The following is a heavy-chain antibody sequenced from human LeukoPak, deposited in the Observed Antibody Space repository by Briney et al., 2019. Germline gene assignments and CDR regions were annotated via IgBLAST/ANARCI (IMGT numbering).Heavy chain of an antibody. CDR1: GGSLSGYY. Sequence: PSETLSLTCAVYGGSLSGYYWSWIRQPPGKGLEWIGEINHSGSTNYNPSLKSRVTISVDTSKNQFSLKLSSVTAADTAVYYCASSRYDSVWGQGTLVTVSS. V-gene: IGHV4-34*01. D-gene: IGHD3-9*01. CDR2: INHSGST. J-gene: IGHJ4*02. CDR3: ASSRYDSV.